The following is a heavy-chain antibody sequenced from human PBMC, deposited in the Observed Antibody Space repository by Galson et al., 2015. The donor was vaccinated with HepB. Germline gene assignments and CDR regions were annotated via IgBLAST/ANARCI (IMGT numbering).Heavy chain of an antibody. Sequence: SVKVSCKASGGTFSSYAISWVRQAPGQGLEWMGRIIPILGIANYAQKFQGRVTITAGKSTSTAYMELSSLRSEDTAVYYCARNSGYSYGPDAFDIWGQGTMVTVSS. CDR1: GGTFSSYA. CDR3: ARNSGYSYGPDAFDI. CDR2: IIPILGIA. V-gene: IGHV1-69*04. J-gene: IGHJ3*02. D-gene: IGHD5-18*01.